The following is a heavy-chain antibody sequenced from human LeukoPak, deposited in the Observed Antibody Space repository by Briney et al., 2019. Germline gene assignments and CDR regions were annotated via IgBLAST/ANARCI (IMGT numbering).Heavy chain of an antibody. J-gene: IGHJ6*03. CDR1: GFTFSSYW. V-gene: IGHV3-53*01. Sequence: PGGSLRLSCAASGFTFSSYWMSWVRQAPGKGLERVSVFYSGGGTYYAHSVKGRFTISRDSSKNTLYLQMNSLRAEDTAVYYCARITRSAGPNYYMDVWGKGTTVTVSS. CDR2: FYSGGGT. CDR3: ARITRSAGPNYYMDV. D-gene: IGHD2-2*01.